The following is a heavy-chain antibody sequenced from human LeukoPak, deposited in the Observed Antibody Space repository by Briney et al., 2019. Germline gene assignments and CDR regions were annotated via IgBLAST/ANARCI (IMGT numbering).Heavy chain of an antibody. V-gene: IGHV1-8*01. CDR2: MNPNSGNT. CDR3: ARGPRSGDLSLGYWFDP. J-gene: IGHJ5*02. D-gene: IGHD3-10*02. Sequence: ASVKVSCKAPGYTFTSYDINWVRQATGQGLEWMGWMNPNSGNTGYAQNFQGRLTMTRNTSISTVYMELSSLRSEDTAVYYCARGPRSGDLSLGYWFDPWGQGTLVSVSS. CDR1: GYTFTSYD.